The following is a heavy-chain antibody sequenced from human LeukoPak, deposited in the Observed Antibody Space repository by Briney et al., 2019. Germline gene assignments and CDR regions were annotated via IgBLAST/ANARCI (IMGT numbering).Heavy chain of an antibody. V-gene: IGHV4-4*07. CDR2: ISSSGRT. J-gene: IGHJ4*02. D-gene: IGHD5-12*01. Sequence: SETLSLTCTVSAGSISDYYWTWIRQPAGKGLEWIGRISSSGRTYYNPSLKSRVIISLDTSNNQFSLEVTSVTAADTAVYYCARGTEMTRVSGYYSFDYWGRGALVTVSS. CDR3: ARGTEMTRVSGYYSFDY. CDR1: AGSISDYY.